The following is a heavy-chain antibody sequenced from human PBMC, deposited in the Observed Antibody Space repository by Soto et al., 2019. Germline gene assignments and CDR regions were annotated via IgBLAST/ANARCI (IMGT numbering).Heavy chain of an antibody. Sequence: PGGSLRLSCAASGFTFSSCAMGWVRQAPGKGLEWVSDIIDSGGSTYYADSVKGRFTISRDNSKNTLYLQMNSLRAEDTAVYYCAKPIIYYDSSGYTEYFQHWGQGTLVTVSS. D-gene: IGHD3-22*01. CDR2: IIDSGGST. V-gene: IGHV3-23*01. CDR3: AKPIIYYDSSGYTEYFQH. J-gene: IGHJ1*01. CDR1: GFTFSSCA.